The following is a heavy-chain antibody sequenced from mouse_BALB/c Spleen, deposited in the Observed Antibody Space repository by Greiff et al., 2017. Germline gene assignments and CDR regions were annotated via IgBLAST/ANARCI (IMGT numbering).Heavy chain of an antibody. CDR3: ARNPYFDY. D-gene: IGHD1-1*01. CDR2: ISSGGST. J-gene: IGHJ3*01. Sequence: EVKLVESGGGLVKPGGSLKLSCAASGFTFSSYAMSWVRQTPEKRLEWVASISSGGSTYYPDSVKGRFTISRDNARNILYLQMSSLRSEDTAMYYCARNPYFDYWGQGTLVTVAA. V-gene: IGHV5-6-5*01. CDR1: GFTFSSYA.